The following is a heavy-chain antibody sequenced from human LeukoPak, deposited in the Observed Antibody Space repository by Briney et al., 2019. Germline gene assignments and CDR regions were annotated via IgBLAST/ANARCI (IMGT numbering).Heavy chain of an antibody. J-gene: IGHJ4*02. CDR2: INHRGST. CDR3: ARGQNGSAVGATNFDY. D-gene: IGHD1-26*01. Sequence: PSETLSLTCAVYGGSFSGYYWSWIRQPPGKGLEWIGEINHRGSTNYNPSLKSRVTISVDTSKNQFSLKLSSVTAADTAVYYCARGQNGSAVGATNFDYWGQGTLVTVSS. V-gene: IGHV4-34*01. CDR1: GGSFSGYY.